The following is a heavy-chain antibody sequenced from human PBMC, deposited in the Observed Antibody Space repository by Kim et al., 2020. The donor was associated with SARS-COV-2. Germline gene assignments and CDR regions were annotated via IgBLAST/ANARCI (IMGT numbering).Heavy chain of an antibody. CDR1: GYSFSAYW. Sequence: GESLKISCEGSGYSFSAYWIGWVRQLPGKGLEWMGTINPDNSYTKYSPAFQGQVTISADKSFRIAYLQWNSLEASDSAMYYCARQKDASGWSAAPGYWGQGTLGTVSS. D-gene: IGHD6-19*01. CDR3: ARQKDASGWSAAPGY. CDR2: INPDNSYT. V-gene: IGHV5-51*01. J-gene: IGHJ4*02.